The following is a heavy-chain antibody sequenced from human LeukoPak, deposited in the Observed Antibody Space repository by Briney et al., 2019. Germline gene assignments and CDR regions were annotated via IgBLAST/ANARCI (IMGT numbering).Heavy chain of an antibody. Sequence: SETLSLTCTVSGGSISSYYWSWIRQPPGKGLEWIGYIYYRGSTNYNPSLKSRVTISVDTSKNQFSLKLSSVTAADTAVYYCASQGGYCGGDCFNYWGQGTLVTVSS. CDR3: ASQGGYCGGDCFNY. CDR1: GGSISSYY. CDR2: IYYRGST. D-gene: IGHD2-21*01. V-gene: IGHV4-59*08. J-gene: IGHJ4*02.